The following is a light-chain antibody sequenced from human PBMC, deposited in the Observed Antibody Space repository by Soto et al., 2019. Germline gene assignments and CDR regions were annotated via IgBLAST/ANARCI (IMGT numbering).Light chain of an antibody. J-gene: IGKJ1*01. CDR1: QSVSSR. CDR3: QHYDRAPMWT. Sequence: EIVLKQSPGTLSLSPGERATLSCRASQSVSSRLAWYQQKPGQAPRLLISGASSRATGIPDRFSGSGSGTDFTLTISRLDPEDFAVYYCQHYDRAPMWTFGQGTKVDIK. V-gene: IGKV3-20*01. CDR2: GAS.